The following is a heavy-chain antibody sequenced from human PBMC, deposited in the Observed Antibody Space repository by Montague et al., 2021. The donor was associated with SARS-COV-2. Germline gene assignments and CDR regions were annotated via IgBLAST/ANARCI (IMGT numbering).Heavy chain of an antibody. J-gene: IGHJ4*02. CDR2: IHYSGST. D-gene: IGHD2/OR15-2a*01. Sequence: TLSLTCTVSGVSISSGSYYWNWIRQHPGKDLEWIGYIHYSGSTYYTPSLQSRVAISVDTSKNEFSLKMTSVTAADTAVYYCARDGDEGYFFEYRGQGLLVTVSS. CDR1: GVSISSGSYY. V-gene: IGHV4-31*03. CDR3: ARDGDEGYFFEY.